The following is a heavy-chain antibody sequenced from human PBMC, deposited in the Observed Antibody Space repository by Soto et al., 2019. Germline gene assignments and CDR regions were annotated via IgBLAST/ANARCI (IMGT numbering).Heavy chain of an antibody. D-gene: IGHD3-3*02. J-gene: IGHJ5*02. Sequence: SETLSLTCNVPGDSITTSGHLWGWIRQHPGKGLEWIGYISYSGSTYYNPSLKSRVTISVDTSKNQFSLELSSVTAADTAVYYCASPKIAFYNWFDPWGQGTLVTVSS. CDR3: ASPKIAFYNWFDP. V-gene: IGHV4-39*01. CDR2: ISYSGST. CDR1: GDSITTSGHL.